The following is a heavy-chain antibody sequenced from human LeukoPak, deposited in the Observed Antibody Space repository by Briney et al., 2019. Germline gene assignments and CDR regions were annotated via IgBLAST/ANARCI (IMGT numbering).Heavy chain of an antibody. CDR3: ARGRSYSSSWYYFDY. D-gene: IGHD6-13*01. J-gene: IGHJ4*02. V-gene: IGHV4-4*07. Sequence: SETLSLTCTVSGGSISSYYWSWIRQPAGKGLEWIGRIYTSGSTNYNPSLKSRVTISVDTSKNQFSLKLSSVTAADTAVYYCARGRSYSSSWYYFDYWGQGTLVTVSS. CDR1: GGSISSYY. CDR2: IYTSGST.